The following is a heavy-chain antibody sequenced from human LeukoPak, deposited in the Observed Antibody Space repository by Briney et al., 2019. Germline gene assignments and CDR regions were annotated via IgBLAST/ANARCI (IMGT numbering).Heavy chain of an antibody. V-gene: IGHV1-8*03. Sequence: ASVKVSCKASGYTFTSYDINWVRQATGQGLEWMGWMNPNSGNTGYAQKFQGRVTITRNTSISTAYMELSGLRSEDTAVYYCARGPRSPAAIANWFDPWGQGTLVTVSS. CDR2: MNPNSGNT. CDR3: ARGPRSPAAIANWFDP. J-gene: IGHJ5*02. CDR1: GYTFTSYD. D-gene: IGHD2-2*01.